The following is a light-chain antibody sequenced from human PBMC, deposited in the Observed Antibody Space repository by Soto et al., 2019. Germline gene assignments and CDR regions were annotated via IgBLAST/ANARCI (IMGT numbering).Light chain of an antibody. J-gene: IGKJ1*01. CDR1: QSLSSN. CDR2: GAS. CDR3: QQYNNRPSK. Sequence: EIVMTQSPATLSVSPGERATLSCRASQSLSSNLAWYQQKPGQAPRLLIYGASTRATGIPARFSGSGSGTEFTLTISSLQSEDFAVYYCQQYNNRPSKFGQGTKGDIK. V-gene: IGKV3-15*01.